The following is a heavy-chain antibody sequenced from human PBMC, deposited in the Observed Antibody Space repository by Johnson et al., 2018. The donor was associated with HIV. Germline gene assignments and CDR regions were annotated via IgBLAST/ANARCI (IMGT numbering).Heavy chain of an antibody. CDR2: ISGSGAST. D-gene: IGHD6-13*01. V-gene: IGHV3-23*04. CDR1: GFTFSSYA. Sequence: VQLVESGGGLVQPGGSLRLSCAASGFTFSSYAMSWVRQAPRKGLEWVSAISGSGASTYSADSVKGRFTISRDNSKNTLYLQMNSLRAEDTAVYYCAKDILRIAAAGIYGASDIWGQGTMVTVSS. J-gene: IGHJ3*02. CDR3: AKDILRIAAAGIYGASDI.